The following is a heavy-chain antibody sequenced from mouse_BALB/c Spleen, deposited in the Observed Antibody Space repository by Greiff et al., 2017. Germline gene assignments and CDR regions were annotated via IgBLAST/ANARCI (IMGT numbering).Heavy chain of an antibody. CDR2: ISSGGSYT. CDR1: GFTFSSYG. V-gene: IGHV5-6*01. J-gene: IGHJ2*01. D-gene: IGHD1-1*01. CDR3: AGGLRDFDY. Sequence: EVQGVESGGDLVKPGGSLKLSCAASGFTFSSYGMSWVRQTPDKRLEWVATISSGGSYTYYPDSVKGRFTISRDNAKNTLYLQMSSLKSEDTAMYYCAGGLRDFDYWGQGTTLTVSS.